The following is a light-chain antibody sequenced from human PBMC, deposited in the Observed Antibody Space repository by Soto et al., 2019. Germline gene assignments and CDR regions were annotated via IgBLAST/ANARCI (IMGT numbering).Light chain of an antibody. J-gene: IGKJ4*01. V-gene: IGKV1-5*03. CDR3: QQYLSFPLT. CDR1: QTVFTW. Sequence: DIPMTQSPATVSASVGDRVTVSCRASQTVFTWLAWYQHKPGKAPEVLISKASTLESGVPSRFSGGGSGTEFTLTISSLQPDDFATYYCQQYLSFPLTFGGGTTVEI. CDR2: KAS.